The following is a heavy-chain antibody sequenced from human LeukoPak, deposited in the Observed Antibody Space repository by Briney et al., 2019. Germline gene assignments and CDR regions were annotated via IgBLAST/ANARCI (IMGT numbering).Heavy chain of an antibody. CDR1: GFTFSSYA. CDR3: ATLRSDSSGWYYFDY. Sequence: PGGSLRLSCAASGFTFSSYAMHWVRRAPGKGLEWVAVISYDGSNKYYADSVKGRFTISRDNSKKMLYLQMDSLRAEDTAVYYCATLRSDSSGWYYFDYWGQGTLVTVSS. CDR2: ISYDGSNK. J-gene: IGHJ4*02. V-gene: IGHV3-30-3*01. D-gene: IGHD6-19*01.